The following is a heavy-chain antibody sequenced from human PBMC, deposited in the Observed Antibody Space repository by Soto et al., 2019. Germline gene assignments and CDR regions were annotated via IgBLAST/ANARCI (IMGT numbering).Heavy chain of an antibody. Sequence: SESLSLTCTVSGGSISDISYCWGWIRQPPGKGLQWIGCMFYSGATYYNPSLKNRVTLSVDTSNNEFSLKLVSVTAPDTAVYYCARHKSGSDWLDPWGQGTLVTVSS. V-gene: IGHV4-39*01. CDR3: ARHKSGSDWLDP. J-gene: IGHJ5*02. CDR2: MFYSGAT. CDR1: GGSISDISYC. D-gene: IGHD2-15*01.